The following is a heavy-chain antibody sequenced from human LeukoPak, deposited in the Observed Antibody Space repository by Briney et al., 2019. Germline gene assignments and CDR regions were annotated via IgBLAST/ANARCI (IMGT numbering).Heavy chain of an antibody. CDR1: GFTVSSNY. D-gene: IGHD1-26*01. CDR2: IYSGGST. CDR3: AREVGATGLDY. V-gene: IGHV3-53*01. Sequence: VGSLRLSCAASGFTVSSNYMSSVCQAPGKGLGWVSVIYSGGSTYYADSVKGRFTISRDNSKNTLYLQMNSLRAEDTAVYYCAREVGATGLDYWGQGTLVTVSS. J-gene: IGHJ4*02.